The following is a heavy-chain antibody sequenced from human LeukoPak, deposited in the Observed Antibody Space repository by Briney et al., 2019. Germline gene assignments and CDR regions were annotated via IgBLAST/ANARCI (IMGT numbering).Heavy chain of an antibody. CDR3: ARAAVWFGSRLDF. J-gene: IGHJ4*02. D-gene: IGHD3-10*01. V-gene: IGHV4-59*01. CDR1: GVSMSSYY. Sequence: SETLSLTCTVSGVSMSSYYWSWLRQPPGKGLEWVGYIYYSGSANYNPSLKSRVTISVDTTKNQFSLNLSFVTAEDTAVYYCARAAVWFGSRLDFWGQGTLVTVSS. CDR2: IYYSGSA.